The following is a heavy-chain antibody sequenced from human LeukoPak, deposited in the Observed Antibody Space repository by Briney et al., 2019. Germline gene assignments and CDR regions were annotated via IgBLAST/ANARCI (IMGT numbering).Heavy chain of an antibody. CDR2: MAYDGSNE. J-gene: IGHJ4*02. V-gene: IGHV3-30*18. CDR3: AKDRSSSWSFDY. Sequence: GGSLRLSCAASGFTFSSYGMHWVRQAPGKGLEWVAVMAYDGSNEYYADSVKGRFTISRDNSKNTLYLQMNSLRTEDAAVYYCAKDRSSSWSFDYWGQGTLVTVSS. CDR1: GFTFSSYG. D-gene: IGHD6-13*01.